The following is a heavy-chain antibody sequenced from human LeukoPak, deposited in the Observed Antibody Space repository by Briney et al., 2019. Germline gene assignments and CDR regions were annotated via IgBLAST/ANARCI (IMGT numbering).Heavy chain of an antibody. CDR3: ARDQYYYDSSGYGGLYYFDY. D-gene: IGHD3-22*01. CDR2: MYYRGNT. V-gene: IGHV4-59*12. CDR1: GGSISSYY. J-gene: IGHJ4*02. Sequence: SETLSLTCTVSGGSISSYYWSWVRQPPGKGLEWIGYMYYRGNTNYDPSLKSRVTISIDTPNNQFSLKLSSVTAADTAVYYCARDQYYYDSSGYGGLYYFDYWGQGTLVTVSS.